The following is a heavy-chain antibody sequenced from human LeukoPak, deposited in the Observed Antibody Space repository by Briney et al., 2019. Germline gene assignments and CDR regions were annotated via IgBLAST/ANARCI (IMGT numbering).Heavy chain of an antibody. J-gene: IGHJ4*02. Sequence: GGSLRLSCAASGFTFSDYAMTWVRQAPGKGLEWVSAITNSRGTTYYADSVKGRFTISRDNSKDTLYLRLNTLRAEDTAVYYCASEAAGYINYWGQGTLVTVSS. D-gene: IGHD6-13*01. CDR3: ASEAAGYINY. CDR1: GFTFSDYA. V-gene: IGHV3-23*01. CDR2: ITNSRGTT.